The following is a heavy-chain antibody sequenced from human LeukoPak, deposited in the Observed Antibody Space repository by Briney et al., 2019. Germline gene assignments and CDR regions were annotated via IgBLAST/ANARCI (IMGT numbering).Heavy chain of an antibody. CDR3: AKAVVNVYYYGMDV. V-gene: IGHV3-23*01. CDR2: ISASGGRI. Sequence: PGGSLRLSCAASGFTFSSYPMSWVRQAPGKGLEWVSLISASGGRIYYADSVKGRFTIPRDNSKKTLYLQMNSLRAEDTAIYYCAKAVVNVYYYGMDVWGQGTTVTVSS. CDR1: GFTFSSYP. J-gene: IGHJ6*02. D-gene: IGHD3-22*01.